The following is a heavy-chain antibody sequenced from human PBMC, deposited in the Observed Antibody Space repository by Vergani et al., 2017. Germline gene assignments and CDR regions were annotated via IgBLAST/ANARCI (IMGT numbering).Heavy chain of an antibody. Sequence: VQLVESGGGLVKPGGSLRLSCAASGFTFSSYSMNWVRQAPGKGLEWVAFIWYDGSKEYYADSVKGRFTISRDNSKNTLYLQMNNLRAADTAVYYCARSGYCAHGVCYMTYCYYRDVWGKGSAVTVSS. D-gene: IGHD2-8*01. CDR1: GFTFSSYS. CDR3: ARSGYCAHGVCYMTYCYYRDV. J-gene: IGHJ6*03. V-gene: IGHV3-33*08. CDR2: IWYDGSKE.